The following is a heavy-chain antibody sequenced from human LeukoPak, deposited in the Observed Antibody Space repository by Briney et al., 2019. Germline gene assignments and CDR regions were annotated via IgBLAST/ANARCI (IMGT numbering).Heavy chain of an antibody. CDR2: ISYDGLNK. J-gene: IGHJ4*02. D-gene: IGHD1-1*01. V-gene: IGHV3-30-3*01. Sequence: GGSLRLSCAASGFTFSDHPMHWIRLAPHKGLERVAVISYDGLNKYYSHSAKDRFTVSRDNVNNILYLQMNRLRTEDTAVYYCARDLGILWKLAYSWGQGTLVTVSS. CDR3: ARDLGILWKLAYS. CDR1: GFTFSDHP.